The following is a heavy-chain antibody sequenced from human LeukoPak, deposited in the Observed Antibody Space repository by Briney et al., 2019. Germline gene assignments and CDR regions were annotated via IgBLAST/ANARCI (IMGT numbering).Heavy chain of an antibody. J-gene: IGHJ4*02. CDR1: GGSISSYY. CDR2: IYYSGST. CDR3: ASTLYSSGWDFDY. D-gene: IGHD6-19*01. V-gene: IGHV4-59*01. Sequence: SETLSLTCTVSGGSISSYYWSWIRQPPGKGLEWIGYIYYSGSTNYNPSLKSRVTISVDTSKNQFSLKLSSVTAADTAVYYCASTLYSSGWDFDYWGQGTLGTVSS.